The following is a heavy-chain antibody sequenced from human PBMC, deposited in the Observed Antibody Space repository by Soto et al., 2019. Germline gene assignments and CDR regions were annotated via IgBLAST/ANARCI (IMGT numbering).Heavy chain of an antibody. V-gene: IGHV3-30*18. D-gene: IGHD6-13*01. CDR2: ISYDGSNK. J-gene: IGHJ5*02. Sequence: QVQLVESGGGVVQPGRSLGLSCAASGFTFSSYGMHWVRQAPGKGLEWVAVISYDGSNKYYADSVKGRFTISRDNSKNTLYLQMNSLRAEDTAVYYCAKDEDSSSCVGWFDPWGQGTLVTVSS. CDR3: AKDEDSSSCVGWFDP. CDR1: GFTFSSYG.